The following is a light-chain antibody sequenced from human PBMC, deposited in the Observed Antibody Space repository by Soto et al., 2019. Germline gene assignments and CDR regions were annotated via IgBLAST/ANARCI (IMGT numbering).Light chain of an antibody. J-gene: IGKJ1*01. CDR1: QSVSTS. CDR3: QQYNNWWT. Sequence: EIVMTQSPATLSVSPGERATLSCRASQSVSTSLAWYQQKPGQAPRLLISGASTRATGVPARFSGSGSETEFTLTISSLQSEDFAVYYWQQYNNWWTFGQGTKVEIK. CDR2: GAS. V-gene: IGKV3-15*01.